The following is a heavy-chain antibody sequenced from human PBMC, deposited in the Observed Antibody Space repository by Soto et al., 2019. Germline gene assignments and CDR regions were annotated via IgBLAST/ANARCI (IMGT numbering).Heavy chain of an antibody. CDR1: GFRFEIYW. J-gene: IGHJ4*02. D-gene: IGHD3-10*01. CDR2: INPDGSGE. CDR3: ARENWFFDY. Sequence: GGSLRLSCAASGFRFEIYWMGWVRQAPGKGLEWVANINPDGSGEYYLDSVKGRFTISRDNAKNSVYLQMNSLVGDDTAVCYCARENWFFDYWGQGTPVTVSS. V-gene: IGHV3-7*01.